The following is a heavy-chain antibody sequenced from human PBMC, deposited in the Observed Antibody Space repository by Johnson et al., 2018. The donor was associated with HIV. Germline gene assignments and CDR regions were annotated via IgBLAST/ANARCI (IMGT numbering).Heavy chain of an antibody. Sequence: VQLVESGGGLIQPGGSLRLSCAASVFTVSSYDMSYVRQSTGKGLVWVSRINSDWSSTSYADSVKGRFTISRDNSKNTLYLQMNSLRAEDTAVYCCAKTHTYGGAFDIWGQGTMVTVSS. V-gene: IGHV3-66*03. J-gene: IGHJ3*02. CDR3: AKTHTYGGAFDI. CDR1: VFTVSSYD. CDR2: INSDWSST. D-gene: IGHD5-18*01.